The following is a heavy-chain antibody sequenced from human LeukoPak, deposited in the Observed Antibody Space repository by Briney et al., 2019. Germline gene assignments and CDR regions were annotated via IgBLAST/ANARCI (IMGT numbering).Heavy chain of an antibody. CDR2: IKSTADGGTT. D-gene: IGHD2-2*01. Sequence: GGSLRLSCAASGFTFSNAWMTWVRQAPGKGLEWVGRIKSTADGGTTDYAAPVKGRFTISRDDSKNTLYLQMNSLRAEDTAVYYCARAVVVPAAYYYYYMDVWGKGTTVTVSS. J-gene: IGHJ6*03. CDR1: GFTFSNAW. CDR3: ARAVVVPAAYYYYYMDV. V-gene: IGHV3-15*05.